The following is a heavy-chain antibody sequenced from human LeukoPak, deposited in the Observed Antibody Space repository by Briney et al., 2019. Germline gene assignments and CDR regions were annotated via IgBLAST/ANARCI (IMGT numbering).Heavy chain of an antibody. V-gene: IGHV4-4*02. D-gene: IGHD3-3*01. CDR1: GGSISSTNW. Sequence: PSETLSLTCAVSGGSISSTNWWSWVRQPPGKGLEWIGEIFHSGSTSYNPSLKSRVTISVDKSKNQFSLKLSSVTAADTAVYYCARNAQTPYYDFWSGPDFDYWGQGTPVTVSS. CDR3: ARNAQTPYYDFWSGPDFDY. J-gene: IGHJ4*02. CDR2: IFHSGST.